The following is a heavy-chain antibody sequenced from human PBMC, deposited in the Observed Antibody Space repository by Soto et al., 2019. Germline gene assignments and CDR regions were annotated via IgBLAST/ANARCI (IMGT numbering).Heavy chain of an antibody. J-gene: IGHJ3*02. Sequence: GWSLRLFCAAAGFSFCRYGLSWVRQAPGKGLEWVSAISGSGGSTYYADSVKGRFTISRDNSKNTLYLQMNSLRAEDTAVYYCAKSSYDSSGYWVFYAFDIWGQGTMVTASS. D-gene: IGHD3-22*01. CDR3: AKSSYDSSGYWVFYAFDI. CDR1: GFSFCRYG. V-gene: IGHV3-23*01. CDR2: ISGSGGST.